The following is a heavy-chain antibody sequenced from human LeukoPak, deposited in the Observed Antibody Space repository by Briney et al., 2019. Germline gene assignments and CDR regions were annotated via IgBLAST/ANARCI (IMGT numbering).Heavy chain of an antibody. J-gene: IGHJ4*02. D-gene: IGHD2-15*01. CDR2: ISGSGGSI. CDR3: AKARGEQNGGSNY. V-gene: IGHV3-23*01. CDR1: GFIFSSYA. Sequence: GGSLRLSCATSGFIFSSYAMSWVRQAPGRGLEWVSSISGSGGSIYYADSVKGRFTISRDNSKNTLYLQMNSLRAEDTAVYYCAKARGEQNGGSNYWGQGTQVIVSS.